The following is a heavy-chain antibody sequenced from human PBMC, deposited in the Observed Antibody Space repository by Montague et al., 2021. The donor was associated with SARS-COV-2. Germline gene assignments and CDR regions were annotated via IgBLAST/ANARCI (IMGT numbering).Heavy chain of an antibody. CDR1: GFSFSTSGMC. D-gene: IGHD3-9*01. V-gene: IGHV2-70*01. Sequence: PALVKPTQTLTLTCTFSGFSFSTSGMCVSWIRQPPGKALEWLALIDWXDDKYYSTSLKTRLTISKDTSKNQVVLTMTNMDPVDTATYYCARSHYDILTGYYTVFDYWGQGTLVTVSS. CDR2: IDWXDDK. CDR3: ARSHYDILTGYYTVFDY. J-gene: IGHJ4*02.